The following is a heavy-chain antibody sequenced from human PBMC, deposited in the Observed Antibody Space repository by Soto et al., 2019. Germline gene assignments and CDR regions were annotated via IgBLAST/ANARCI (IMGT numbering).Heavy chain of an antibody. D-gene: IGHD3-22*01. CDR3: ARGYDSSGPDDY. CDR2: IYYSGST. CDR1: GGSISSGGYY. Sequence: PSETLSLTCTVSGGSISSGGYYWSWILHHPGKGLEWIGYIYYSGSTYYNPSLKSRVTISVDTSKNQFSLKLSSVTAADTAVYYCARGYDSSGPDDYWGQGPLVTVSS. V-gene: IGHV4-31*03. J-gene: IGHJ4*02.